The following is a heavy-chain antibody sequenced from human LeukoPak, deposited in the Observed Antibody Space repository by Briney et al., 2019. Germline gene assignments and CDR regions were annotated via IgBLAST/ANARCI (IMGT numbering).Heavy chain of an antibody. Sequence: GRSLRLSCAASGFTFSSYGMHWVRQAPGKGLEWVAVISYDGSNKYYADSVKGRFTISRDNSKNTLYLQMNSLRAEDTAVYYCARDDSGDRGAFDIWGQGTMVTVSS. CDR3: ARDDSGDRGAFDI. V-gene: IGHV3-30*03. CDR2: ISYDGSNK. J-gene: IGHJ3*02. D-gene: IGHD7-27*01. CDR1: GFTFSSYG.